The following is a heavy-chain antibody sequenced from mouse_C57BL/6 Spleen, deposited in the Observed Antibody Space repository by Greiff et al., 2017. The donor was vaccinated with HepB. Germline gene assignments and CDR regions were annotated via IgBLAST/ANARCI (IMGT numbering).Heavy chain of an antibody. CDR1: GYTFTSYW. V-gene: IGHV1-74*01. CDR2: IHPSDSDT. D-gene: IGHD1-1*01. Sequence: VKLQQPGAELVKPGASVKVSCKASGYTFTSYWMHWVKQRPGQGLEWIGRIHPSDSDTNYNQKFKGKATLTVDKSSSTAYMQLSSLTSEDSAVYYCAIPAVVPYYAMDYWGQGTSVTVSS. J-gene: IGHJ4*01. CDR3: AIPAVVPYYAMDY.